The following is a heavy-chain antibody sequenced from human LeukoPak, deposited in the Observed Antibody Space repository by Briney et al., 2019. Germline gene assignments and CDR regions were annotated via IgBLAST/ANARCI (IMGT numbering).Heavy chain of an antibody. CDR1: GGSISSYY. V-gene: IGHV4-59*12. J-gene: IGHJ1*01. D-gene: IGHD2-15*01. CDR2: IYYSGST. CDR3: ARAGSNKYFQH. Sequence: SETLSLTCTVSGGSISSYYWSWIRQPPGKGLEWIGSIYYSGSTYYNPSLKSRVTISVDTSKNQFSLKLSSVTAADTAVYYCARAGSNKYFQHWGQGTLVTVSS.